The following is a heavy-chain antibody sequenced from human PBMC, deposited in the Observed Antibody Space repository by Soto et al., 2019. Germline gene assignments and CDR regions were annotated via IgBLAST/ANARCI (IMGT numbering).Heavy chain of an antibody. CDR2: ISSNGGST. V-gene: IGHV3-64*01. CDR3: ARGPSVYYCSGGSCYFDY. D-gene: IGHD2-15*01. CDR1: GFTFSSYA. J-gene: IGHJ4*02. Sequence: GGSLRLSCAASGFTFSSYAMHWVRQAPGKGLEYVSAISSNGGSTYYANSVKGRFTISRDNSKNTLYLQMGSLRAEDMAVYYCARGPSVYYCSGGSCYFDYWGQGTLVTVSS.